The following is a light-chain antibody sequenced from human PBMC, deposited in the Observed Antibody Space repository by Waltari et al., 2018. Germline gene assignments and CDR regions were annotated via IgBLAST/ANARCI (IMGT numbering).Light chain of an antibody. Sequence: FVLTQSPGTLSLSPGERVTLSCRASQSVSSNYLAWYQQKPGQAPRLLIYDASNRATCIADRFSGSGSGTDFTLTISRLEPEDVAVYYCQQYGRSPWTFGQGTKVEIK. J-gene: IGKJ1*01. CDR1: QSVSSNY. CDR2: DAS. V-gene: IGKV3-20*01. CDR3: QQYGRSPWT.